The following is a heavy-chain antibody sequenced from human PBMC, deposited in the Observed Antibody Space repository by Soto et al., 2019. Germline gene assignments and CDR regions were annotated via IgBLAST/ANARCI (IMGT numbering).Heavy chain of an antibody. V-gene: IGHV1-18*01. D-gene: IGHD3-10*02. Sequence: GASVKVSCKASGYSFTSYGINWVRQAPGQGLEWMGWISAKHGNTHYAQKLQGRVTMTTDTSTSTAYMELRSLTSDDTAVYYCTRDMLMQPLVGFQHNWLAPCGQGTLVPVSS. CDR2: ISAKHGNT. CDR3: TRDMLMQPLVGFQHNWLAP. J-gene: IGHJ5*02. CDR1: GYSFTSYG.